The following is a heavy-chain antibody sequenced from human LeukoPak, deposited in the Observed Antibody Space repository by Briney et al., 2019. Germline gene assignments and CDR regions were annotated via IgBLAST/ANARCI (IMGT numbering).Heavy chain of an antibody. CDR3: ARPSDYGDYAQYFDY. Sequence: PSETLSLTCTVSGGSISSSSYYWGWIRQPPGKGLEWIGSIYYSGSTYYNPSLKSRVTISVDTSKNQFSLKLSSVTAADTAVYYCARPSDYGDYAQYFDYWGQGTLVTVSS. CDR2: IYYSGST. V-gene: IGHV4-39*01. CDR1: GGSISSSSYY. J-gene: IGHJ4*02. D-gene: IGHD4-17*01.